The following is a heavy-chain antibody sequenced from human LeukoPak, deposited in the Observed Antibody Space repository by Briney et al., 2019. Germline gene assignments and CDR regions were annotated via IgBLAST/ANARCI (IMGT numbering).Heavy chain of an antibody. D-gene: IGHD2-2*01. Sequence: VASVKVSCKASGYIFTNYYIHWVRQAPGQGLEWMGIIHSGGGSTTYAQKFQGRVTMTRDTSTSTVYMELNSLRSEDTAVYYCARASQTHCSSTSCYPWTPQKTFDYWGQGTLVTVSS. CDR1: GYIFTNYY. J-gene: IGHJ4*02. CDR2: IHSGGGST. V-gene: IGHV1-46*01. CDR3: ARASQTHCSSTSCYPWTPQKTFDY.